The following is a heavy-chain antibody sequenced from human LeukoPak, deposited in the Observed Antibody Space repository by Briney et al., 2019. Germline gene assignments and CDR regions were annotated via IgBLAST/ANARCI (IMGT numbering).Heavy chain of an antibody. V-gene: IGHV3-30*02. CDR3: AKNGDSGSLLIDY. CDR2: IRYDGSNK. Sequence: GGSLRLSCAASGFTFSNYGMHWVRQAPGKGLEWVAFIRYDGSNKYYADSVKGRFTISRDNSKNTLYLQMNSLRAEDTAVYYCAKNGDSGSLLIDYWGQGTLVTVSS. J-gene: IGHJ4*02. D-gene: IGHD1-26*01. CDR1: GFTFSNYG.